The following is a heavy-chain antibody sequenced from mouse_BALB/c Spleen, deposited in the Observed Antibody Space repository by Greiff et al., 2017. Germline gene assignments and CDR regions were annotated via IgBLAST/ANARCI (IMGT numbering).Heavy chain of an antibody. V-gene: IGHV5-4*02. D-gene: IGHD2-10*02. Sequence: EVMLVESGGGLVKPGGSLKLSCAASGFTFSDYYMYWVRQTPEKRLEWVATISDGGSYTYYPDSVKGRFTISRDYAKNNLYLQMSSLKSEDTAMYYCAREGYGNYDYWGQGTTLTVSS. CDR2: ISDGGSYT. CDR1: GFTFSDYY. CDR3: AREGYGNYDY. J-gene: IGHJ2*01.